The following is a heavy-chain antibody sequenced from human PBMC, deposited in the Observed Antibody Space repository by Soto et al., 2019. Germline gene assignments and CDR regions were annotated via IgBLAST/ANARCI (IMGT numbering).Heavy chain of an antibody. CDR2: IYYSGST. Sequence: PSETLSLTCTVSGGSISSGDYYWSWIRQPPGKGLEWIGYIYYSGSTYYNPSLKSRVTISVDTSKNQFSLKLSSVTAADTAVYYCARSLWFGELFPDYWGQGTLVTVSS. CDR3: ARSLWFGELFPDY. D-gene: IGHD3-10*01. V-gene: IGHV4-30-4*01. J-gene: IGHJ4*02. CDR1: GGSISSGDYY.